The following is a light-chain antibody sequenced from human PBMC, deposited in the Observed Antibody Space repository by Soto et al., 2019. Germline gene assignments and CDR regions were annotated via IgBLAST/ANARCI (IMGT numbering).Light chain of an antibody. V-gene: IGKV3-20*01. CDR2: GAS. CDR3: HQYGSSPRT. J-gene: IGKJ1*01. Sequence: EIVLTQSPGTLSLSPGDRATLSCRASQSVSSNFLAWYQQKPGQAPRLLIYGASIRATGIPDRFSGSGSGKDFALTIRRLEPEDFAMYFCHQYGSSPRTLGQGTKVEIK. CDR1: QSVSSNF.